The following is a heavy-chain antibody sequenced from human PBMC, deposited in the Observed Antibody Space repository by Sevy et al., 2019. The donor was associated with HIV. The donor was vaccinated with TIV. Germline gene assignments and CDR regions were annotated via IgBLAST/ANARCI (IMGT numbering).Heavy chain of an antibody. CDR3: ARDKNGHYYGLDV. CDR2: FYRSNKT. CDR1: GFPVSSSY. D-gene: IGHD2-8*01. J-gene: IGHJ6*02. Sequence: GGSLRLSCAVSGFPVSSSYMNWVRQAPGKGLEWVSVFYRSNKTYYADSVKGRFTISRDNSKNTLYLQMHSLRAEDTAVYFCARDKNGHYYGLDVWGQGTTVTVSS. V-gene: IGHV3-53*01.